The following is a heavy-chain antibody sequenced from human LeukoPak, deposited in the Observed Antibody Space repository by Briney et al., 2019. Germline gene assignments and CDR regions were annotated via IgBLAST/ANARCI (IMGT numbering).Heavy chain of an antibody. Sequence: GGSLRLSCAASGFTFSSYAMSWVRQAPGKGLEWVSAISGSGGSTYYADSVKGRFTISRDNAKNSLYLQMNSLRAEDTAVYYCARVGFGSGFYNDYWGQGTLVTVSS. CDR3: ARVGFGSGFYNDY. J-gene: IGHJ4*02. CDR1: GFTFSSYA. V-gene: IGHV3-23*01. CDR2: ISGSGGST. D-gene: IGHD6-19*01.